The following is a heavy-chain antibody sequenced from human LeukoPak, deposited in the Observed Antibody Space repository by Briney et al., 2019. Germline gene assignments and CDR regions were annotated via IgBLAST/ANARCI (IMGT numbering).Heavy chain of an antibody. V-gene: IGHV1-69*13. D-gene: IGHD4-17*01. CDR2: IIPIFGTA. Sequence: ASVKVSCKASGGTFSSYAISWVRQAPGQGLEWMGGIIPIFGTANYAQKFQGRVTITADESTSTAYMELSSLRSEDTAVYYWARGGDYGDYAWFDPWGQGTLVTVSS. CDR3: ARGGDYGDYAWFDP. J-gene: IGHJ5*02. CDR1: GGTFSSYA.